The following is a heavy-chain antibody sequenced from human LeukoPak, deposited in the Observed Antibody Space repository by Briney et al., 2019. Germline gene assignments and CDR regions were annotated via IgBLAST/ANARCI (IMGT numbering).Heavy chain of an antibody. CDR1: GFSLSTSGVG. CDR2: IYWDDDK. J-gene: IGHJ4*02. CDR3: AHTVTLVRGVIITGGYYFDY. Sequence: SGPTLVNPTQTLTLTCTFSGFSLSTSGVGVGWIRQPPGEALEWLALIYWDDDKRYSPSLKNRLTITKDTSKNQVVLTMTNMDPVDTATYYCAHTVTLVRGVIITGGYYFDYWGQGTLVTVSS. V-gene: IGHV2-5*02. D-gene: IGHD3-10*01.